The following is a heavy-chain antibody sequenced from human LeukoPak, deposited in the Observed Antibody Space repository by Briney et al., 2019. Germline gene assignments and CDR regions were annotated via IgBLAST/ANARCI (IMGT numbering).Heavy chain of an antibody. J-gene: IGHJ5*01. V-gene: IGHV3-49*03. D-gene: IGHD5-24*01. CDR3: SRGRRSPDS. Sequence: SLILSCAASGFTFSDYYMSWIRQAPGKGLEWVGFIRSKAYGGTAEYAASLKGRITISRDDSKTIAYLQMSSLKTEDTAVYYCSRGRRSPDSWGQGTLVTVSS. CDR2: IRSKAYGGTA. CDR1: GFTFSDYY.